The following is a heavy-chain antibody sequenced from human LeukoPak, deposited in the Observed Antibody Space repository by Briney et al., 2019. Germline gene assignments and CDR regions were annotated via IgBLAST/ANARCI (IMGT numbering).Heavy chain of an antibody. D-gene: IGHD3-9*01. V-gene: IGHV3-30*02. CDR1: GFTFSSYG. CDR3: AKGSKLLVFTRDHYMAV. Sequence: GGSLRLSCAASGFTFSSYGMHWVRQAPGKGLEWVTVIRHDGNNKYYADSVKGRFTISRDNSKNTLYLQMNSLRAGDTAIYYCAKGSKLLVFTRDHYMAVWGKGTTVTISS. J-gene: IGHJ6*03. CDR2: IRHDGNNK.